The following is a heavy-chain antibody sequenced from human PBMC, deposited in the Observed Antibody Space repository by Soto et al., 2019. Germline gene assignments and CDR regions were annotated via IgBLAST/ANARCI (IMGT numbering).Heavy chain of an antibody. J-gene: IGHJ4*02. CDR3: ARALAVAGTALDFDY. D-gene: IGHD6-19*01. CDR1: GGSISSYY. Sequence: PSETLSLTCTVSGGSISSYYWSWIRQPPGKGLEWIGYIYYSGSTNYNPSLKSRVTISVDTSKNQFSLKLSSVTAADTAVYYCARALAVAGTALDFDYWGQGTLVTVSS. V-gene: IGHV4-59*01. CDR2: IYYSGST.